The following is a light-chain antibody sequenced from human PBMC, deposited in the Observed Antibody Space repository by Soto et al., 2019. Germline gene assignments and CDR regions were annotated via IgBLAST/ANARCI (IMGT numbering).Light chain of an antibody. CDR1: SSDVGGYNY. CDR3: SSFTSNNTVL. J-gene: IGLJ2*01. V-gene: IGLV2-14*01. CDR2: NVS. Sequence: QSALTQPASVSGSPGQSITTSCTGTSSDVGGYNYVSWYQQHPGKAPKLMIYNVSNRPSGVSNRFSGSKSGNTASLTISGLQAEDEAHYYCSSFTSNNTVLFGGATKLTVL.